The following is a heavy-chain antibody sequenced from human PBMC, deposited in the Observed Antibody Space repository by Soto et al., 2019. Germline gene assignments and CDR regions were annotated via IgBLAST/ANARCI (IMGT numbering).Heavy chain of an antibody. Sequence: LRLSCAASGFTFSTFDMTWVRQAPGKGLEWVSLIRGVAGSTHYADSVKGRFTISKDNSKNMLYLEMNSLRGDDTAVYFCVKGAWLDYWGQGNMVTVS. CDR1: GFTFSTFD. J-gene: IGHJ4*02. CDR2: IRGVAGST. V-gene: IGHV3-23*01. CDR3: VKGAWLDY.